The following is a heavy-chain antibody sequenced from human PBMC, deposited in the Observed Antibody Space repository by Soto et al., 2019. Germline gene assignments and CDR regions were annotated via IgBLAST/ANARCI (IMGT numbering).Heavy chain of an antibody. J-gene: IGHJ6*02. Sequence: GGSLRLSCAVSGFTVTSNYMSWVRQAPGKGLEWVSLIYSGGSTYYADSVKGRFTISRDNSKNTLYLQMNSLRAEDTAVYYCARGGGSSPYYYGLDVWGQGTTVTVSS. CDR1: GFTVTSNY. D-gene: IGHD3-10*01. CDR2: IYSGGST. CDR3: ARGGGSSPYYYGLDV. V-gene: IGHV3-53*01.